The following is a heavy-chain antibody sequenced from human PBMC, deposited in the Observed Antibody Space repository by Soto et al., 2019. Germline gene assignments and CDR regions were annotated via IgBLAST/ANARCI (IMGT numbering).Heavy chain of an antibody. D-gene: IGHD2-2*01. CDR1: GFTFTNYW. J-gene: IGHJ6*02. CDR3: AKGGIVVVMDV. CDR2: INSDGSVT. V-gene: IGHV3-74*01. Sequence: PGGSLRLSCAVSGFTFTNYWMHWVRQAPGQGLVWVSRINSDGSVTNYADSVKGRFTTSRDNSKNTLYLQVNSLRAEDTAVYYCAKGGIVVVMDVWGQGTTVTVSS.